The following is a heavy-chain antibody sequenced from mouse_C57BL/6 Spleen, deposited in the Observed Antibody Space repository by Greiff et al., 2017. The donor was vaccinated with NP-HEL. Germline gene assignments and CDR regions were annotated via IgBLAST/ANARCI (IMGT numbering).Heavy chain of an antibody. CDR3: ARVNWGAMDY. J-gene: IGHJ4*01. D-gene: IGHD4-1*02. Sequence: DVMLVESGGGLVKPGGSLKLSCAASGFTFSSYAMSWVRQTPEKRLEWVATISDGGSYTYYPDNVKGRFTISRDNAKNNLYLQMSHLKSEDTAMYYCARVNWGAMDYWGQGTSVTVSS. V-gene: IGHV5-4*03. CDR1: GFTFSSYA. CDR2: ISDGGSYT.